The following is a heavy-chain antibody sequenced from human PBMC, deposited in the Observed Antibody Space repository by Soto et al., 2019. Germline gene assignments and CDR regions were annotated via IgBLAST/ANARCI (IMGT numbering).Heavy chain of an antibody. CDR3: ARLDKFSSGWS. CDR1: GFTFSSYA. J-gene: IGHJ4*02. Sequence: QVQLVESGGGVVQPGRSLRLSCAASGFTFSSYAMHWVRQAPGKGLEWVATISYDGSIEYYADSVKGRFTVSSDNSENTLHLQMESLRPEDTALFYCARLDKFSSGWSWGQGTLVTVSS. CDR2: ISYDGSIE. D-gene: IGHD6-19*01. V-gene: IGHV3-30-3*01.